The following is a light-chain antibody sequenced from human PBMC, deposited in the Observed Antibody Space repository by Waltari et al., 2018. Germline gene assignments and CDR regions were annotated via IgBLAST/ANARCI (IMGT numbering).Light chain of an antibody. Sequence: NFRLTQPHSLSESPGKTVTISCTGSSVSIASNYVQWYQQRPGSAPTTVICENSRRPSGVPDRFSGSIDTSSNSASLSIFGLKSEDEADYYCQSFDDANNVVFGGGTKLTVL. J-gene: IGLJ2*01. V-gene: IGLV6-57*02. CDR3: QSFDDANNVV. CDR1: SVSIASNY. CDR2: ENS.